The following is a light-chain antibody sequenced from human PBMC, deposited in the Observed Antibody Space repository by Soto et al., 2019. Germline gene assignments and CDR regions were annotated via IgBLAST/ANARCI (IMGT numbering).Light chain of an antibody. V-gene: IGKV1-27*01. CDR3: QQLNSYPQT. Sequence: DIQMTQSPSSLSASVGDRVTLTCRASQGISNYLAWYKQKPGKVPKLLSYAASTLQSGVPSRFRGSGSGPDFTLTISSLKPEDSATYFCQQLNSYPQTFGQGTRLEIK. CDR1: QGISNY. J-gene: IGKJ5*01. CDR2: AAS.